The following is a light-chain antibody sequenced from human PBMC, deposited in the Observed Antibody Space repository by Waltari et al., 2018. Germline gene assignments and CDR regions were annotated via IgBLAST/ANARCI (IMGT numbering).Light chain of an antibody. CDR3: CSYAGSSTYV. CDR2: DVS. J-gene: IGLJ1*01. V-gene: IGLV2-23*02. Sequence: QSALTQPASVSGSPGQSITISCTGTSSDVGGYNYVSWYQQHPGKAPKLMIYDVSKRPSGVSNRFSGSKSGNTASLTISGLQAEDEADYYCCSYAGSSTYVFGTG. CDR1: SSDVGGYNY.